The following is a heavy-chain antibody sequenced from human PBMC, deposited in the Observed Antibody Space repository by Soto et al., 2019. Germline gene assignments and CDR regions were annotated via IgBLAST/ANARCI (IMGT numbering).Heavy chain of an antibody. CDR1: GYTFTNYW. V-gene: IGHV5-51*01. CDR2: IYPGDSDT. CDR3: AASIFYYGMDV. Sequence: GESLKISCKGSGYTFTNYWIGWVRQMPGKGLEWMGIIYPGDSDTKYNPSFQGQVTISADKSITTTYLRWTSLRASDTAIYYCAASIFYYGMDVWGQGTTVTVS. J-gene: IGHJ6*02.